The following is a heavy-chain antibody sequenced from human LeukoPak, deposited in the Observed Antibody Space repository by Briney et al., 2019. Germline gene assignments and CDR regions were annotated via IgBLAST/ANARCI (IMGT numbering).Heavy chain of an antibody. Sequence: SSETLSLICAVYGGSFSGYYWSWIRQPPGKGLEWIGEINHSGSTNYNPSLKSRVTISVDTSKRQFSLQLSSVTAADTAVYYCASPADYATHYYFAYWGQGTLVTVSS. CDR3: ASPADYATHYYFAY. D-gene: IGHD4-17*01. V-gene: IGHV4-34*01. J-gene: IGHJ4*02. CDR2: INHSGST. CDR1: GGSFSGYY.